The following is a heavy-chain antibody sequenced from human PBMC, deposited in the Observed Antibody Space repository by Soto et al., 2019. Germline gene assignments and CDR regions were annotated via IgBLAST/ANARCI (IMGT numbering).Heavy chain of an antibody. V-gene: IGHV3-23*01. D-gene: IGHD6-25*01. Sequence: EVQLLESGGGLVQPGGSLRLSCAASGFTFSTYAMSWVRQAPGKGLEWVSAISGSGGSTYYADSVKGRFTIARDNTKNSVNLQMNGLRSEDTAVYYCAKDPRIGIAADGVFDYWGQGTLVTVSS. CDR1: GFTFSTYA. CDR2: ISGSGGST. CDR3: AKDPRIGIAADGVFDY. J-gene: IGHJ4*01.